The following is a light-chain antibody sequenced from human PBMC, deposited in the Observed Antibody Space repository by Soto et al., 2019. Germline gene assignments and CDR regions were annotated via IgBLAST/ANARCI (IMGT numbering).Light chain of an antibody. V-gene: IGKV3-20*01. J-gene: IGKJ5*01. Sequence: EIVLTQSQGTLSLSPGERATLSCRASQSVSSRLAWYQQKPGQAPRLLISGASSRATGIPDRFSGSGSATDFTLTISRLEHEDFALYYCQQYGSSPITFGQGTRLEIK. CDR3: QQYGSSPIT. CDR1: QSVSSR. CDR2: GAS.